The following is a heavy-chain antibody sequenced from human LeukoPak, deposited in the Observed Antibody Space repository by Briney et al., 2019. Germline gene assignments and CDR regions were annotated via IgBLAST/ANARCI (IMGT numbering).Heavy chain of an antibody. CDR2: IDSSGNTI. CDR1: GFTFSSYS. CDR3: ARYQYSSGRIFDY. Sequence: GGSLRLSCAASGFTFSSYSMNWVRQAPGKGLQRVSYIDSSGNTIYYTDSVKGRFTISRDNAKNSLYLQMNSLRDEDTAVYYCARYQYSSGRIFDYWGQGTLVTVSS. J-gene: IGHJ4*02. V-gene: IGHV3-48*02. D-gene: IGHD6-19*01.